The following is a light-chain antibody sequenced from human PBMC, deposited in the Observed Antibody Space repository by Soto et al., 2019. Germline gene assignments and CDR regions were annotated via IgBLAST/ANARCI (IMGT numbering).Light chain of an antibody. CDR3: QSYDTSLRAWV. J-gene: IGLJ3*02. Sequence: QSVLTQPPSVSGAPGQRGTISCTGGSSNIGAGYDVHWYRQFPGTAPTLLVSGNNNRPSGISDRFSASKSGSSASLAINGLHAEYEAEYYCQSYDTSLRAWVFGGGTKLTVL. CDR1: SSNIGAGYD. V-gene: IGLV1-40*01. CDR2: GNN.